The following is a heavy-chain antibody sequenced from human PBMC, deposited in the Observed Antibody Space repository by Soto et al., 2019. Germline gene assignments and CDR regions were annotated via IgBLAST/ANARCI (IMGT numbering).Heavy chain of an antibody. CDR1: GFTFSSYA. Sequence: PGGSLRLSCAASGFTFSSYAMSWVRQAPGKGLEWVSAISGSGGSTYYADSVKGRFTISRDNSKNTLYLQMNSLRAEDAAVYYCAKDADYGDYEQDYYGMDVWGQGTTVTAP. J-gene: IGHJ6*02. CDR2: ISGSGGST. V-gene: IGHV3-23*01. CDR3: AKDADYGDYEQDYYGMDV. D-gene: IGHD4-17*01.